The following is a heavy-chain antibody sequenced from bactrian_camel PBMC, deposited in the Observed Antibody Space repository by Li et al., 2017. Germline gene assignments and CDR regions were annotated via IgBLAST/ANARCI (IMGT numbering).Heavy chain of an antibody. D-gene: IGHD3*01. CDR2: IYSDGSNT. CDR1: GFTFSSYV. J-gene: IGHJ7*01. V-gene: IGHV3-2*01. Sequence: VQLVESGGGLVQPGGSLRLSCAASGFTFSSYVMSWVRQAPGKGLEWVSSIYSDGSNTYYADSVKGRFTISRNNAESTLYLQLNNLRLEDSGTYYCAKGRGSGYWLPYDYDMDSWGKGTQVTVS.